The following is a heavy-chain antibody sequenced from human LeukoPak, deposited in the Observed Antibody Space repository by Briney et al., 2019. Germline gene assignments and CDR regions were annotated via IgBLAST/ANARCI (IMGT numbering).Heavy chain of an antibody. Sequence: ASVKVSCKASGYAFTGYYMHWVRQAPGQGLEWMGWINPNSGGTNYAQKFQGRVTMTRDTSISTAYMELSRLRSDDTAVYYCARAPSGRYDSGGYYYLYWGQGTLVTVSS. V-gene: IGHV1-2*02. CDR1: GYAFTGYY. CDR3: ARAPSGRYDSGGYYYLY. D-gene: IGHD3-22*01. J-gene: IGHJ4*02. CDR2: INPNSGGT.